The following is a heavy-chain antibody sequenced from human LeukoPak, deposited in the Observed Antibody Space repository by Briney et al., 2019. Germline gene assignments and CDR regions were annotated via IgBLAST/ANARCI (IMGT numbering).Heavy chain of an antibody. CDR2: ISGSGGST. V-gene: IGHV3-23*01. CDR1: GFTFSSYA. J-gene: IGHJ6*02. D-gene: IGHD3-22*01. CDR3: AKGPIVVRGMDV. Sequence: QAGGSLRLSCAASGFTFSSYAMSWVRQAPGKGLEWVSAISGSGGSTYYADSVKGRFTISRDNSKNTLYLQMNSLRAEDTAVYYCAKGPIVVRGMDVWGQGTTVTVSS.